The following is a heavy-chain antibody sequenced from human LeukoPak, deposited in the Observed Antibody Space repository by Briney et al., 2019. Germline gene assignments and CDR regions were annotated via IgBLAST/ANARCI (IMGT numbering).Heavy chain of an antibody. CDR1: GGSISSTSYH. CDR2: VYYTGSA. J-gene: IGHJ5*02. CDR3: ARYASGSYYWFDP. V-gene: IGHV4-39*01. D-gene: IGHD3-10*01. Sequence: SETLSLTCTVSGGSISSTSYHWAWILQPPGKGLEWIATVYYTGSAYYNPSLKSRVTISVDTSKSQFSLKLSTVTTADTALYYCARYASGSYYWFDPWGQGTLVTVSS.